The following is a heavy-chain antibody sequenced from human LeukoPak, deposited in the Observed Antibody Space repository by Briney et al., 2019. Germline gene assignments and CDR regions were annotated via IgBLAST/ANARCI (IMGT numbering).Heavy chain of an antibody. D-gene: IGHD3-10*01. Sequence: PGRSLRLSCAASGFTVSSNYMSWVRQAPGKGLEWVSSICSSNTYIYYADSVKGRFTISRDNAKNSLYLQMNSLRAEDTAVYYCARDQWFGERTPYYYYYGMDVWGQGTTVTVSS. V-gene: IGHV3-21*01. CDR3: ARDQWFGERTPYYYYYGMDV. CDR2: ICSSNTYI. J-gene: IGHJ6*02. CDR1: GFTVSSNY.